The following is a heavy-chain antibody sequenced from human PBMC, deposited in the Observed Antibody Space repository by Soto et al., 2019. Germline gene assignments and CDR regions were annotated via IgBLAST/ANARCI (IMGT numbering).Heavy chain of an antibody. V-gene: IGHV3-13*01. J-gene: IGHJ6*02. CDR2: IGTAGDT. D-gene: IGHD2-2*01. Sequence: EVQLVESGGGLVQPGGSLRLSCAASGFTFSSYDMHWVRQATGKGLEWVSAIGTAGDTYYPGSVKGRFTISRENAKNSLYLQMNSLRAEDTAVYYCAREGVEVPAAIGYGMDVWGQGTTVTVSS. CDR1: GFTFSSYD. CDR3: AREGVEVPAAIGYGMDV.